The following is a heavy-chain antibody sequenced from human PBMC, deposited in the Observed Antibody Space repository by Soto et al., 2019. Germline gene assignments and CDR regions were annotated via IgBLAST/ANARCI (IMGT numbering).Heavy chain of an antibody. Sequence: QLQLQESGPGLVKPSETLSLTCTVSGGSISSSTYYWGWIRQPPGKGLEWIGSIYYSGSTYYNPSLKSRVTISVGTSKIQFSLNLSSVTAAYTAVYYCANSYGDYVSYWGQGTLVTVSS. J-gene: IGHJ4*02. CDR2: IYYSGST. CDR1: GGSISSSTYY. D-gene: IGHD4-17*01. CDR3: ANSYGDYVSY. V-gene: IGHV4-39*01.